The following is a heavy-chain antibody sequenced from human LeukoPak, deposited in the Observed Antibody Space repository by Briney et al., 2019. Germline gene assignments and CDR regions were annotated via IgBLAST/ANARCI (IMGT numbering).Heavy chain of an antibody. CDR3: ARHFRGPSIAVANALDY. Sequence: PSETLSLTCTVSGVSISTSRYYWGWIRQPPGKGVEWIGYIFYSGSTNYNPSLKSRVTISVDTSKNQFSLKLSSVTAADTAVYYCARHFRGPSIAVANALDYWGQGTLVTVSS. CDR1: GVSISTSRYY. J-gene: IGHJ4*02. D-gene: IGHD6-19*01. V-gene: IGHV4-61*05. CDR2: IFYSGST.